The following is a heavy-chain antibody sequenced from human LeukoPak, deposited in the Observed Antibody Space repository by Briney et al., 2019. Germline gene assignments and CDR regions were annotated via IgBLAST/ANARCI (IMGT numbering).Heavy chain of an antibody. CDR3: ARGSGVLDY. CDR1: GGSFSGYY. V-gene: IGHV4-34*01. J-gene: IGHJ4*02. Sequence: SETLSLTCAVYGGSFSGYYWSWIRQPPGKGLEGMGEINHSGSTNYNPSLKSRVTISVDTSKNQFSLKLSSVTAADTAVYYCARGSGVLDYWGQGTLVTVSS. CDR2: INHSGST. D-gene: IGHD1-26*01.